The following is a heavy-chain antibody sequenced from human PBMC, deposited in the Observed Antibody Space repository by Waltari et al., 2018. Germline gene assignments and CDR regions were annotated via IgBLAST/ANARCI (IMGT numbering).Heavy chain of an antibody. Sequence: QVQLVESGGGVVQPGRSLRRSCAASGFPFSSYGMHWVRQAPGKGLEWVAVIWYDGSNKYYADSVKGRFTISRDNSKNTLYLQMNSLRAEDTAVYYCARDLQDTAMPLFDYWGQGTLVTVSS. CDR2: IWYDGSNK. D-gene: IGHD5-18*01. V-gene: IGHV3-33*01. CDR1: GFPFSSYG. CDR3: ARDLQDTAMPLFDY. J-gene: IGHJ4*02.